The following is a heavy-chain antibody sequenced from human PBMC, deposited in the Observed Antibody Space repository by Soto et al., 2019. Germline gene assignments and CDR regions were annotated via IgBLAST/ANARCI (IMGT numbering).Heavy chain of an antibody. D-gene: IGHD5-12*01. CDR3: ARAGVEMATTSALSY. J-gene: IGHJ4*02. CDR1: GYTFTSYY. Sequence: GASVKVSCKASGYTFTSYYMHWVRQAPGQGLEWMGIINPSGGSTSYAQKFQGRVTMTRDTSTSTVYMELSSLRSEDTAVYYCARAGVEMATTSALSYWGQGTLVTVSS. CDR2: INPSGGST. V-gene: IGHV1-46*01.